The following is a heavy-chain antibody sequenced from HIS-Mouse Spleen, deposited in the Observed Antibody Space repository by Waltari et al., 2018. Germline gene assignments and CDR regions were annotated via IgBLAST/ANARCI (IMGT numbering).Heavy chain of an antibody. V-gene: IGHV4-39*07. Sequence: QLQLQESGPGLVKPSETRSLTCTVSGGSISSSSYQWGWIRQPPGKGLEWIGSIYYSGSTYYNPSLKSRVTISVDTSKNQFSLKLSSVTAADTAVYYCAREIPYSSSWYDWYFDLWGRGTLVTVSS. J-gene: IGHJ2*01. CDR3: AREIPYSSSWYDWYFDL. D-gene: IGHD6-13*01. CDR2: IYYSGST. CDR1: GGSISSSSYQ.